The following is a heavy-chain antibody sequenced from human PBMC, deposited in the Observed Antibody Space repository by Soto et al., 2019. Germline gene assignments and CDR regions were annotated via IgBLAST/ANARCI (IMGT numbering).Heavy chain of an antibody. CDR2: VYYTGTT. J-gene: IGHJ5*02. CDR1: GVSIISGTDY. V-gene: IGHV4-39*01. Sequence: PSETLSLTCTVSGVSIISGTDYWGWLRQPPGKGLEWIGSVYYTGTTYHNPSLKSRVTISVDTSKNQFSLRQSSVTAADTAVYYCARAPRRIIVGAPEHNWFDPWGQGTLVTVSS. D-gene: IGHD2-15*01. CDR3: ARAPRRIIVGAPEHNWFDP.